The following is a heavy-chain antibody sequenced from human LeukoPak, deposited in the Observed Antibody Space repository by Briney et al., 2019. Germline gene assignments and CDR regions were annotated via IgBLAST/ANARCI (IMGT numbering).Heavy chain of an antibody. V-gene: IGHV4-59*01. D-gene: IGHD3-10*01. CDR2: IYYSGST. CDR3: ARGVRGANPDY. CDR1: GGSIRSYY. J-gene: IGHJ4*02. Sequence: SETLSLTCTVSGGSIRSYYWTWIRQPPGKGLEWIGFIYYSGSTSYNPSPRSRVTISGDTSRNQISLKLTSVTAADTAVYYCARGVRGANPDYWGQGTLVTVSS.